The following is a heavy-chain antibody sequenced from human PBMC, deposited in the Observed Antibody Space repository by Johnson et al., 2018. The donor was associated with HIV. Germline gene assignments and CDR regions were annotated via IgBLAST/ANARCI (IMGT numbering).Heavy chain of an antibody. CDR2: INWNGGSI. CDR3: ARVTGGYYSSSFGNPFDI. V-gene: IGHV3-20*04. J-gene: IGHJ3*02. CDR1: GFTFDDYG. D-gene: IGHD6-6*01. Sequence: VQLMESGGGVVRPGGSLRLACAASGFTFDDYGMSWVRQAPGKGLEWVSGINWNGGSIGYADSVKGRFTISRDNAKNYLYLQMDSLRAKDTALYYCARVTGGYYSSSFGNPFDIWGRGTMVTVSS.